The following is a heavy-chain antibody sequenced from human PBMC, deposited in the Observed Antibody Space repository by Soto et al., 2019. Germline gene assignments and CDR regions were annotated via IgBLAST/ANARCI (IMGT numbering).Heavy chain of an antibody. D-gene: IGHD3-10*01. J-gene: IGHJ6*02. Sequence: ASVKVSCKGSGGAFSSYTISWVRQAPGQGLEWMGRIIPILGIANYAQKFQGRVTITADKSTSTAYMELSSLRSEDTAVYYCASLMSSGYYYGMDVWGQGTTVTVSS. V-gene: IGHV1-69*02. CDR2: IIPILGIA. CDR3: ASLMSSGYYYGMDV. CDR1: GGAFSSYT.